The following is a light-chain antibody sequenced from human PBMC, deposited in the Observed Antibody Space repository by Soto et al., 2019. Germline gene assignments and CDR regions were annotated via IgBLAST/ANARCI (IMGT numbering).Light chain of an antibody. CDR1: QSVSSY. CDR3: QQRSNWPVT. CDR2: DAS. Sequence: EIVLTQSPATLSLAPGERATLSCRASQSVSSYLAWYQQKPGQAPRLLIYDASNRATGIPARFSGSGSGTDFTLTIRSLEPEDFAVYYCQQRSNWPVTLGQGTTV. J-gene: IGKJ1*01. V-gene: IGKV3-11*01.